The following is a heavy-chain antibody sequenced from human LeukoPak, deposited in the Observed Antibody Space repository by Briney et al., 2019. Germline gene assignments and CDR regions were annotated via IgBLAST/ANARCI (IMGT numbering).Heavy chain of an antibody. Sequence: ASVKVSCKAFGYTFTSNYMHWVRQAPGQGLEWMGIINPSGGSTSYAQKFQGRVTMTRDMSTSTVYMELSSLRSEDTAVYYCARDPGEWDGNMDVWGKGTTVTVSS. D-gene: IGHD3-10*01. V-gene: IGHV1-46*01. CDR1: GYTFTSNY. CDR2: INPSGGST. J-gene: IGHJ6*03. CDR3: ARDPGEWDGNMDV.